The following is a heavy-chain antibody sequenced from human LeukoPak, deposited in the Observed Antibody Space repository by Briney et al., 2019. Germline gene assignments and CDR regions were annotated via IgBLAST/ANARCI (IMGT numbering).Heavy chain of an antibody. CDR2: ISYDGSNK. CDR1: GFTFSSYA. J-gene: IGHJ3*02. D-gene: IGHD6-19*01. Sequence: GGSLRLSCAASGFTFSSYAMHWVRQAPGKGLEWVAVISYDGSNKYYADSVKGRFTISRDNSKNTLYLQMNSLRAEDTAVYYCAREQWLAPRRGFDIWGQGTMVTVSS. CDR3: AREQWLAPRRGFDI. V-gene: IGHV3-30*04.